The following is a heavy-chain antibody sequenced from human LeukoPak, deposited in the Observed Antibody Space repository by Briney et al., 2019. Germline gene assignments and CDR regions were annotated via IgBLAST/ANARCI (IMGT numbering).Heavy chain of an antibody. J-gene: IGHJ6*03. D-gene: IGHD2-2*01. CDR2: IYTSGST. V-gene: IGHV4-4*07. Sequence: SETLSLTCTVSGGSISRYYWSWIRQPAGKGLEWIGRIYTSGSTNYNPSLKSRVTMSVDTSKNQFSLKLSSVTAADTAVYYCARDRIVVVPAAMRDYYYYMDVWGKGTTVTVSS. CDR3: ARDRIVVVPAAMRDYYYYMDV. CDR1: GGSISRYY.